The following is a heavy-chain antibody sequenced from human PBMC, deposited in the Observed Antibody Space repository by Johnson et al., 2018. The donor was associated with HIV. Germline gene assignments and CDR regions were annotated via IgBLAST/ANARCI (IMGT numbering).Heavy chain of an antibody. Sequence: QVQLVESGGGVVQPGRYLRLSCAASGFSFSYYAMHWVRQAPGKGLEWVAVISYDGINKYYAQSVKGRFTISRDNSENTLFLQMNSLTTEDTAVFYCAKSTGNYGDAFDIWGQGTMVTVSS. CDR1: GFSFSYYA. D-gene: IGHD1-7*01. J-gene: IGHJ3*02. CDR3: AKSTGNYGDAFDI. CDR2: ISYDGINK. V-gene: IGHV3-30-3*02.